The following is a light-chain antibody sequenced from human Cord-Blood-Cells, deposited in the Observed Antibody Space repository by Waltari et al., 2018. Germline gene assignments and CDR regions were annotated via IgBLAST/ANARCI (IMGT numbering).Light chain of an antibody. V-gene: IGLV2-23*01. Sequence: QSALTQPASVSGSPGQSLTIPCTGTSSDVGSYNLVSWYQQHPGKAPKLMIYEGSKRPSGVSNRFSGSKSGNTASLTISGLQAGDEADYYCCSYAGSSTVVFGGGTKLTVL. CDR2: EGS. J-gene: IGLJ2*01. CDR1: SSDVGSYNL. CDR3: CSYAGSSTVV.